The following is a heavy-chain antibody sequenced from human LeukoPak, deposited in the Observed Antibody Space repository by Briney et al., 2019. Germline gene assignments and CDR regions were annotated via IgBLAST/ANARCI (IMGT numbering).Heavy chain of an antibody. V-gene: IGHV3-33*08. CDR1: GFTFSSYW. CDR3: ARESIGYSYGYFDY. J-gene: IGHJ4*02. CDR2: IWYDGSNK. D-gene: IGHD5-18*01. Sequence: GGSLRLSCAASGFTFSSYWMSWVRQAPGKGLEWVAVIWYDGSNKYYADSVKGRFTISRDNSKNTLYLQMNSLRAEDTAVYYCARESIGYSYGYFDYWGQGTLVTVSS.